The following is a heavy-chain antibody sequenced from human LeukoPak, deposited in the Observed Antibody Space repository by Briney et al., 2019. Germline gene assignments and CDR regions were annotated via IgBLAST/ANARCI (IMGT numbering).Heavy chain of an antibody. Sequence: SETLSLTCTVSGGSISSGSYYWSWIRQPAGKGLEWIGRIYTSGSTNYNPSLKSRVTISVDTSKNQFSLKLSSVTAADTAVYYCARDTELHAFDIWGQGTMVTVSS. V-gene: IGHV4-61*02. J-gene: IGHJ3*02. D-gene: IGHD1-7*01. CDR3: ARDTELHAFDI. CDR1: GGSISSGSYY. CDR2: IYTSGST.